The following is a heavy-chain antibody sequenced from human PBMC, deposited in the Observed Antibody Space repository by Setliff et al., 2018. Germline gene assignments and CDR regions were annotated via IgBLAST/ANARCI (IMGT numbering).Heavy chain of an antibody. CDR1: GGSFSGYY. CDR2: INHSGST. CDR3: AGDRGSSWYGDYYYYYGMDV. J-gene: IGHJ6*04. Sequence: SETLSLTCAVYGGSFSGYYWSWIRQPPGKGLEWIGEINHSGSTNYNPSLKSRVTISVDTSKSQFSLKLSSVTAADTCEYYCAGDRGSSWYGDYYYYYGMDVWGKGTTVTVSS. D-gene: IGHD6-13*01. V-gene: IGHV4-34*01.